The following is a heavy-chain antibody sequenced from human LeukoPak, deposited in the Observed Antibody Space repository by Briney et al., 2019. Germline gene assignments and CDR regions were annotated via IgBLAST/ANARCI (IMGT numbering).Heavy chain of an antibody. CDR2: IIPIFGTA. D-gene: IGHD6-13*01. CDR1: GGTFSIYA. Sequence: GASVTVSCKASGGTFSIYAISWVRQAPGQGLEWMGGIIPIFGTANYAQKFQGRVTITADESTSTAYMELSSLRSEDTAVYYCARVGAAAGNGYWGQGTLVTVSS. J-gene: IGHJ4*02. CDR3: ARVGAAAGNGY. V-gene: IGHV1-69*13.